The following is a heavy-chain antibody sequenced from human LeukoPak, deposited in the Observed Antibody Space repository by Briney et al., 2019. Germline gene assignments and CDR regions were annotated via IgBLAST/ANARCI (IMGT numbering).Heavy chain of an antibody. CDR1: GGTFSSYA. CDR3: ARDSSGWYYLDY. D-gene: IGHD6-19*01. J-gene: IGHJ4*02. CDR2: ISAYNGNT. Sequence: ASVKVSCKASGGTFSSYAISWVRQAPGQGLEWMGWISAYNGNTNYAQKLQGRVTMTTDTSTSTAYMELRSLRSDDTAVYYCARDSSGWYYLDYWGQGTLVTVSS. V-gene: IGHV1-18*01.